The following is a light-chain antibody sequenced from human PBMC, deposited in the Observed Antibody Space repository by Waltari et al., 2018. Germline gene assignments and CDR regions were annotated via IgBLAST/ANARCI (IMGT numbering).Light chain of an antibody. CDR1: SGSVSTTSY. CDR2: KGS. CDR3: SLYMGSGIWV. J-gene: IGLJ3*02. Sequence: QTVVTQEPSLSVSPGGTVTLTCDLTSGSVSTTSYASWYQQTPGQPPRTLVYKGSSRSSGVPDRFSGSILGNKAALTITGAQADDESNYYCSLYMGSGIWVFGGGTKLTVL. V-gene: IGLV8-61*01.